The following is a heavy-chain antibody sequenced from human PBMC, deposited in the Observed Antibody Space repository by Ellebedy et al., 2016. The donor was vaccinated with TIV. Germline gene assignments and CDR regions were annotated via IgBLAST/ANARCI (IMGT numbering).Heavy chain of an antibody. Sequence: PGGSLRLSCEASGLPFRNYAMHWVRQSPRKGLEWVAIVSFDIDKKFYTDSVKGRFTIYRDNSKNTLYLDMNSLGVDDTAVYYCARDLTQYASGAGLSDSWGQGTLVTVSS. CDR2: VSFDIDKK. CDR3: ARDLTQYASGAGLSDS. V-gene: IGHV3-30-3*01. J-gene: IGHJ4*02. CDR1: GLPFRNYA. D-gene: IGHD2-2*01.